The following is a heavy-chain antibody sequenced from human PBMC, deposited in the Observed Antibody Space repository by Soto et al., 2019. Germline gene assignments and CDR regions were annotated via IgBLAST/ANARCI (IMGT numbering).Heavy chain of an antibody. J-gene: IGHJ4*02. CDR3: GRCTSTSWHLGSDY. CDR1: GFTFSSYA. D-gene: IGHD2-2*01. Sequence: QVLLVDSGGGVVQPGRSLRLSCAASGFTFSSYAMNLVRQAPGKGLEWVALISHDGINKYYADSVRGRFTISRDSSTNTRYLQMNSMRAANTAVYYCGRCTSTSWHLGSDYWGQGTLVTVSS. V-gene: IGHV3-30-3*01. CDR2: ISHDGINK.